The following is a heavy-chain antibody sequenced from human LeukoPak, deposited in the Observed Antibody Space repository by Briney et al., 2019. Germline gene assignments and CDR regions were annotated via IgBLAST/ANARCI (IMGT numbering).Heavy chain of an antibody. CDR3: ARGGILWFGELLYYFDY. CDR1: GYTFTSYD. Sequence: GASVKVSCKASGYTFTSYDINWVRQATGQGLEGMGWMNPNSGNTGYPQKFQGRVNMTRKNSIRTAYIELSSLRSEDTAVYYCARGGILWFGELLYYFDYWGQGTLVTVSS. D-gene: IGHD3-10*01. J-gene: IGHJ4*02. V-gene: IGHV1-8*01. CDR2: MNPNSGNT.